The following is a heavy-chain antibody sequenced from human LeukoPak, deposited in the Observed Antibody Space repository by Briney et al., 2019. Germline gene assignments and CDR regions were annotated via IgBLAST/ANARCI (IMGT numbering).Heavy chain of an antibody. CDR3: ARDFWSGYTDDY. CDR2: INPNSGGT. D-gene: IGHD3-3*01. V-gene: IGHV1-2*02. J-gene: IGHJ4*02. CDR1: GYTFTGYY. Sequence: GASVTVSCTASGYTFTGYYMHWVRQAPGQGLEWMGWINPNSGGTNYAQKFQGRVTMTRDTSISTAYMELNSLRSDDTAVYYCARDFWSGYTDDYWGQGTLVTVSS.